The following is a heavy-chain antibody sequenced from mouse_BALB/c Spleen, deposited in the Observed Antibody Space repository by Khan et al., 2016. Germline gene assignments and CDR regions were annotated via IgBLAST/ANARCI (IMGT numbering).Heavy chain of an antibody. CDR3: ARGNSYYDYDY. CDR2: IYPGDGDT. CDR1: GYTFTSYW. V-gene: IGHV1-87*01. D-gene: IGHD2-4*01. Sequence: QVQLQQSGPELVRPGASVKLSCKASGYTFTSYWMQWVKQRPGQGLEWIGAIYPGDGDTRYTQKFKGKATLTADKSSSTAYMQLSSLASEDSAVYYCARGNSYYDYDYWGQGTTLTVSS. J-gene: IGHJ2*01.